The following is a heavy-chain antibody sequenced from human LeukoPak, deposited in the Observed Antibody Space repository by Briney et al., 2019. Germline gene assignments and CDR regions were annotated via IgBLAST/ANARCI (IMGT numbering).Heavy chain of an antibody. CDR2: IIPIFGTA. CDR1: GGTFSSYG. V-gene: IGHV1-69*13. D-gene: IGHD6-6*01. Sequence: ASVKVSCKASGGTFSSYGISWVRQAPGQGLEWMGGIIPIFGTANYAQKFQGRVTITADESTSTAYMERSSLRSEDTAVYYCARLDEYISSSRYYGMDVWGQGTTVTVSS. J-gene: IGHJ6*02. CDR3: ARLDEYISSSRYYGMDV.